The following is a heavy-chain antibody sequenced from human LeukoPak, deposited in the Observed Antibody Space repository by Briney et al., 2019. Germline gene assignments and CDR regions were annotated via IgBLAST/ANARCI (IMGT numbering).Heavy chain of an antibody. Sequence: PSETLSLTCTVSGGSISSSSYYWGWIRQPPGKGLERIGSIYYSGSTYYNPSLKSRVTISVDTSKNQFSLKLSSVTAADTAVYYCARHFLGSSNYYFDYWGQGTLVTVSS. CDR1: GGSISSSSYY. D-gene: IGHD3-3*01. V-gene: IGHV4-39*01. CDR2: IYYSGST. J-gene: IGHJ4*02. CDR3: ARHFLGSSNYYFDY.